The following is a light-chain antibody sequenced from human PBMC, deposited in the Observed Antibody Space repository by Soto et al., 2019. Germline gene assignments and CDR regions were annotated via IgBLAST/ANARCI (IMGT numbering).Light chain of an antibody. Sequence: IVMTQSPATLSVSPGERATLSCRASQSVSINIAWFQQKPGRPPSLLIYDASTRATGIPARFSGSGSGTEFTLAISSLQSEDFATYFGQQYNNWPPSWTFGQGTKVEIK. CDR3: QQYNNWPPSWT. V-gene: IGKV3-15*01. CDR1: QSVSIN. J-gene: IGKJ1*01. CDR2: DAS.